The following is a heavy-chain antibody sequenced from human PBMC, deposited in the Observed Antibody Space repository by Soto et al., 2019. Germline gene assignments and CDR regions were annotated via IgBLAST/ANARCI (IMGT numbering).Heavy chain of an antibody. Sequence: ASVKVSCKASGYTFTGYYMHWVRQAPGQGLEWMGWINPNSGGTNYAQKFQGRVTMTRDTSISTAYMELSRLRSDDTAVYYCARPIAAAGENIDYWGQGTLDTVSS. CDR2: INPNSGGT. V-gene: IGHV1-2*02. CDR1: GYTFTGYY. CDR3: ARPIAAAGENIDY. J-gene: IGHJ4*02. D-gene: IGHD6-13*01.